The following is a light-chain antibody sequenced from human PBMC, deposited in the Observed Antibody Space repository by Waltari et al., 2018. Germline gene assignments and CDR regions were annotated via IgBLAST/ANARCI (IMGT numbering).Light chain of an antibody. CDR1: SSDVGGYNY. CDR2: DVT. CDR3: SSYTSSDTWV. J-gene: IGLJ3*02. Sequence: QSALTQPASVSGSPGQSITISCTGTSSDVGGYNYVSWYQQHPGKAPKFIIYDVTNRPSGVSNRFSGSKSGNPAYLTISGLRAEDEADYHCSSYTSSDTWVFGGGTKVTVL. V-gene: IGLV2-14*03.